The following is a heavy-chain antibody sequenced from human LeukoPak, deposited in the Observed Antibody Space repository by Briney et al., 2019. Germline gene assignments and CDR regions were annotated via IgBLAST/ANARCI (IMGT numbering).Heavy chain of an antibody. Sequence: GGSLRLSCAASGFAFGNYAMGWVRQAPGKGLERVSSIDSSGSYTPSADSVKGRFTISRDNSENTVYLQMNSLRAEDTAVYSCAKISTVTANFDHWGQGTLVTVSS. CDR1: GFAFGNYA. D-gene: IGHD4-17*01. V-gene: IGHV3-23*01. J-gene: IGHJ4*02. CDR3: AKISTVTANFDH. CDR2: IDSSGSYT.